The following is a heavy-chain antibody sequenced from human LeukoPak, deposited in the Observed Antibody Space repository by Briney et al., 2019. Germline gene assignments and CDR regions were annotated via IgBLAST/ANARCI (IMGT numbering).Heavy chain of an antibody. CDR2: ISGSGGST. V-gene: IGHV3-23*01. D-gene: IGHD2-2*01. J-gene: IGHJ5*02. CDR1: GFTFSSYA. Sequence: PGGSLRLSCAASGFTFSSYAMSWVRQAPGKGLEWVSAISGSGGSTYYADSVKGRFTISRDNSKNTLYLQMNSLRAEDTAVYYCAKDRDWDIVVVPAAIYNWFDPWGQGTLVTVSS. CDR3: AKDRDWDIVVVPAAIYNWFDP.